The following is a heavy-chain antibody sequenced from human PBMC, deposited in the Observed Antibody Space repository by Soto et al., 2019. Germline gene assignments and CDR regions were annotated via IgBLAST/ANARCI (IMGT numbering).Heavy chain of an antibody. V-gene: IGHV1-46*01. J-gene: IGHJ1*01. Sequence: QVQLVQSGAEVKKPGASVKVSCKASGYTFTSYYMHWVRQAPGQGLEWMGIINPSGGSTSYAQKFKGRVTMTRDTSTSTVYMELSSLRSEDTAVYYCARGGRAAAGTVVSPYFQHWGQGTLVTVST. CDR3: ARGGRAAAGTVVSPYFQH. CDR1: GYTFTSYY. D-gene: IGHD6-13*01. CDR2: INPSGGST.